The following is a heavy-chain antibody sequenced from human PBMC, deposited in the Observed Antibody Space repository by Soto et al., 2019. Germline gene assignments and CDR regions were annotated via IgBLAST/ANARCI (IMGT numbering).Heavy chain of an antibody. J-gene: IGHJ5*01. CDR3: AKYFRAAGMVVHDS. Sequence: EVQLLESGGDLVQPGGSLRLSCAGSGFSFSNFAMGWVRQAPGKGLEWVSSISGSGGGARYADSVKGRFTISRDNSRSTLFLQMNSLRVEDTAVYYCAKYFRAAGMVVHDSWGQGTLVTVSS. CDR2: ISGSGGGA. D-gene: IGHD6-13*01. CDR1: GFSFSNFA. V-gene: IGHV3-23*01.